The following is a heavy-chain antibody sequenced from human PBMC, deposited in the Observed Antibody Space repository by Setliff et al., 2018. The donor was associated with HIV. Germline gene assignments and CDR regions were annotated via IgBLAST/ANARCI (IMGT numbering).Heavy chain of an antibody. CDR3: ARETYYYDNPQYYYYYMDV. Sequence: SETLSLTCTVSGGSISIGSYYCSWIRQPDGKGLELIGRIYTSGSTDYNPSLKSRVTISVDTSKNQFSLKLRSVTAADTAVYYCARETYYYDNPQYYYYYMDVWGKGTTFTVS. CDR2: IYTSGST. J-gene: IGHJ6*03. V-gene: IGHV4-61*02. D-gene: IGHD3-22*01. CDR1: GGSISIGSYY.